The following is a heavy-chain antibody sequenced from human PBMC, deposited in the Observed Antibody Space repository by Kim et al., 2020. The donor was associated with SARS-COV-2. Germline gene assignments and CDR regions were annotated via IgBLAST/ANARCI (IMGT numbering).Heavy chain of an antibody. CDR2: INPSGGST. V-gene: IGHV1-46*01. J-gene: IGHJ5*02. CDR1: GYTFTSYY. CDR3: SRGPRAAAGLPGWFDP. D-gene: IGHD6-13*01. Sequence: ASVKVSCKASGYTFTSYYMHWVRQAPGQGLEWMGIINPSGGSTSYAQKFQGRVTMTRDTSTSTVYMELSSLRSEDTAVYYCSRGPRAAAGLPGWFDPWGQGTLVTVSS.